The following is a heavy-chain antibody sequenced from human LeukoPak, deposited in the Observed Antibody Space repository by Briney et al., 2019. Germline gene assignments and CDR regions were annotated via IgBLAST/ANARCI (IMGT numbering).Heavy chain of an antibody. Sequence: GASVKVSCKASGYTFTGYYMHWVRQAPGQGLEWMGWINPNSGGTNYAQKFQGRVTMTRDTSISTAYMELSRLRSDDMAVYYCAREGGDGIVGALGGYMDVWGKGTTVTVSS. V-gene: IGHV1-2*02. CDR1: GYTFTGYY. D-gene: IGHD1-26*01. CDR2: INPNSGGT. J-gene: IGHJ6*03. CDR3: AREGGDGIVGALGGYMDV.